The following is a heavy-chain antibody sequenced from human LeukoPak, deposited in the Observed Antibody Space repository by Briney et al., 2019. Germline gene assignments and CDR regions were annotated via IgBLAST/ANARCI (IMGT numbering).Heavy chain of an antibody. J-gene: IGHJ5*02. Sequence: GASVKVSCKASGYTFTSYDINWVRQATGQGLEWMGWMNPNSGNTGYAQKFQGRVTMTRNTSISTAYMELSSLRSEDTAVYYCARGRCITMVRGVRKHNWFDPWGQGTLVTVSA. V-gene: IGHV1-8*01. CDR2: MNPNSGNT. CDR3: ARGRCITMVRGVRKHNWFDP. D-gene: IGHD3-10*01. CDR1: GYTFTSYD.